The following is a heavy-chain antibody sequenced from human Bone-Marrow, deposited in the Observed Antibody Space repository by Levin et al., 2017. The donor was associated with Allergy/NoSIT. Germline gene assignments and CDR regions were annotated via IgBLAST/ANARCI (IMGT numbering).Heavy chain of an antibody. V-gene: IGHV4-30-4*01. CDR2: IYYTGST. D-gene: IGHD4-11*01. CDR3: ASRKRYSTLYWYFDL. Sequence: SETLSLTCIVSGGSINSGDYYWSWIRQPPGKGLEWIAYIYYTGSTYYNPSLKSRTTISVDTSKNQFSLKLSSVTAADTAVYYCASRKRYSTLYWYFDLWGRGTLVTVSS. CDR1: GGSINSGDYY. J-gene: IGHJ2*01.